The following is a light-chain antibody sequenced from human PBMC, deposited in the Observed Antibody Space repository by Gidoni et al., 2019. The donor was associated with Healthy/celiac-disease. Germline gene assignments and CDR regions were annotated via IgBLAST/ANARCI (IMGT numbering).Light chain of an antibody. Sequence: QSVLTQPPSVSGALGQRVTISCTGSSSNIGAGYDVHWYQQLPGTAPKLLIYGNSNRPSGVPDRFSGSKSGTSASLAITGLQAEDEADYYCQSYDSSLSGSSYVFGTGTKVTVL. CDR3: QSYDSSLSGSSYV. V-gene: IGLV1-40*01. CDR1: SSNIGAGYD. CDR2: GNS. J-gene: IGLJ1*01.